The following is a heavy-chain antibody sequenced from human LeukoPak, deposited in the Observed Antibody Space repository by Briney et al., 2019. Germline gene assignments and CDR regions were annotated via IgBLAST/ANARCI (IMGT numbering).Heavy chain of an antibody. V-gene: IGHV3-7*01. CDR1: GFTVTNAW. CDR3: ARVTYQYYFDY. CDR2: IKQDGSEK. J-gene: IGHJ4*02. D-gene: IGHD2-2*01. Sequence: GGSLRLSCAASGFTVTNAWMSWVRQAPGKGLEWVANIKQDGSEKYYVDSVKGRFTISRDNAKNSLYLQMNSLRAEDTAVYYCARVTYQYYFDYWSQGTLVTVSS.